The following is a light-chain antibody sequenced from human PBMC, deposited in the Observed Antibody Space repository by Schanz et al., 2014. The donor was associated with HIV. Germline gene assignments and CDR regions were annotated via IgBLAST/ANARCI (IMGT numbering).Light chain of an antibody. CDR1: SSNIGSNT. CDR3: SSYAGSNNLV. J-gene: IGLJ2*01. V-gene: IGLV1-44*01. CDR2: NTY. Sequence: QSVLTQPPSASGTPGQRVTISCSGSSSNIGSNTVNRDQQLPGTAPKLVIYNTYHRPSGVPDRFSGSKSGNTASLTISGLQAEDEADYYCSSYAGSNNLVFGGGTKLTVL.